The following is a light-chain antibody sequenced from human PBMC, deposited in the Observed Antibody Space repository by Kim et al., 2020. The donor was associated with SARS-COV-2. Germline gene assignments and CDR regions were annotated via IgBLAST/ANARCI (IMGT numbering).Light chain of an antibody. CDR3: SSYAGINNFYHVV. Sequence: VTISCTGTSSDVGAYNSVSWYQQHPGKAPKLMIYEVSKRPSGVPDRFSGSKSGNTASLTVSGLQTEDEADYYCSSYAGINNFYHVVFGVGTQLTVL. V-gene: IGLV2-8*01. CDR1: SSDVGAYNS. J-gene: IGLJ2*01. CDR2: EVS.